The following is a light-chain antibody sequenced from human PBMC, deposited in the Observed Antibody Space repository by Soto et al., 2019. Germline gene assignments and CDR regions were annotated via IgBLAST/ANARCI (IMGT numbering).Light chain of an antibody. V-gene: IGKV3-15*01. CDR3: QQYHTWPIT. CDR2: GAS. J-gene: IGKJ4*01. Sequence: EIVMTQSPATLSVAPGERVTLSCRASQGVSRKLAWYQHKSGHAPRLLISGASAGATGIPARFSGSGSGTEFTLTISSLQSEDCAIYYCQQYHTWPITFGGGTKVEIK. CDR1: QGVSRK.